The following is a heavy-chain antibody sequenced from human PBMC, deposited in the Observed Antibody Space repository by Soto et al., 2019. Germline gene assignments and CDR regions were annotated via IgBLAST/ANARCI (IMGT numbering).Heavy chain of an antibody. CDR3: ASRSTVVVAATEAFDY. CDR1: GGTFSTYP. D-gene: IGHD2-15*01. J-gene: IGHJ4*02. Sequence: QVQLVQSGAEVKKPGSSVKVPCKASGGTFSTYPISWVRQAPGQGLEWMGRIIPILGIANYAQKFQGRVTITADKSTSTAYMELSSLRSEDTAVYYCASRSTVVVAATEAFDYWGQGTLVTVSS. V-gene: IGHV1-69*02. CDR2: IIPILGIA.